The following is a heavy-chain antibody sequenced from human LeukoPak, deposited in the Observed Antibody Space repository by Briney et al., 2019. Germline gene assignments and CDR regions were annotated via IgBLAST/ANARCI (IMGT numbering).Heavy chain of an antibody. V-gene: IGHV3-23*01. CDR2: ISGSGGST. D-gene: IGHD4-17*01. CDR3: AKSFGDYGDYVSPFGY. CDR1: GFTFSSYA. Sequence: GGSLRLSCAASGFTFSSYATSWVRQAPGKGLEWVSAISGSGGSTYYADSVKGRFTISRDDSKNTLYLQMNSLRAEDTAVYYCAKSFGDYGDYVSPFGYWGHGTLVTVSS. J-gene: IGHJ4*01.